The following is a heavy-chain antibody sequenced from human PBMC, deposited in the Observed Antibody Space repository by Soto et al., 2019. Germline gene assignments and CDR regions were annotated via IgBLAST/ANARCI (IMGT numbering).Heavy chain of an antibody. J-gene: IGHJ4*02. CDR2: IYYSGST. V-gene: IGHV4-31*03. Sequence: PAETLSLTCTVSVGSISSGGYYWIWIRQHPGKGLEWIGYIYYSGSTYYNPSLKSRVTISVDTSKNQFSLKLSSVTAADTAVYYCARVFSGAYFDYWGQGTLVTVSS. D-gene: IGHD3-3*01. CDR3: ARVFSGAYFDY. CDR1: VGSISSGGYY.